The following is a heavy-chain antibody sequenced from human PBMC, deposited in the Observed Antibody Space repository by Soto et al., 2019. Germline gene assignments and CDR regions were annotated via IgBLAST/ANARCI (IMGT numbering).Heavy chain of an antibody. CDR2: INTGNGNT. CDR3: ARDYRGYSYEVDP. Sequence: ASVKVSCKASGYTFTIYAMHWVRQAPGQRLEWMGCINTGNGNTKYSQKFQGRATITRDTSASTAYMELSSLRSEDTAVYYCARDYRGYSYEVDPWGQGTLVTSPQ. D-gene: IGHD5-18*01. V-gene: IGHV1-3*04. J-gene: IGHJ5*02. CDR1: GYTFTIYA.